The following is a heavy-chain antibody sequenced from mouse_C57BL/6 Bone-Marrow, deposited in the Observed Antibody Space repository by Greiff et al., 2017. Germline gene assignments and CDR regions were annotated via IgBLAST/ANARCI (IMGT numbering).Heavy chain of an antibody. Sequence: VQLQQPGAELVKPGASVKLSCKASGYTFTSYWMHWVKQRPGQGLEWIGMIHPNSGSTNYNEKFKSKATLTVDKSSSTAYKQLSSLTSEDSAVYYCARGDFYYDYGDLDYWGKGTTLTVSS. CDR3: ARGDFYYDYGDLDY. J-gene: IGHJ2*01. D-gene: IGHD2-4*01. V-gene: IGHV1-64*01. CDR1: GYTFTSYW. CDR2: IHPNSGST.